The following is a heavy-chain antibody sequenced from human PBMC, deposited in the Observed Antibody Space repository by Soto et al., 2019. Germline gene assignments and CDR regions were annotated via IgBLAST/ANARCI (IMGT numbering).Heavy chain of an antibody. J-gene: IGHJ4*01. Sequence: ASVKVSCKASGYTFTSYGISWVRQAPGQGLEWMGWISAYNGNTNYAQRLQGRVTMTTDTSTSTAYMELRSLRSDDTAVYYCARELYDFWSGPGGFEYLGQGTPVNVPS. D-gene: IGHD3-3*01. CDR2: ISAYNGNT. CDR1: GYTFTSYG. CDR3: ARELYDFWSGPGGFEY. V-gene: IGHV1-18*01.